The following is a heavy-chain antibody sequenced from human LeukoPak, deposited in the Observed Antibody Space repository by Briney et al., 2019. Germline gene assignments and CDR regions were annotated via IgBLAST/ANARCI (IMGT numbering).Heavy chain of an antibody. CDR1: GFTFSNYW. J-gene: IGHJ6*04. CDR2: INSDGSST. V-gene: IGHV3-74*01. CDR3: ARFDWEYITMTLDV. D-gene: IGHD3-22*01. Sequence: PGGSLRLSCAASGFTFSNYWMHWVRQAPGKGLVWVSRINSDGSSTSYADSVKGRFTISGDNAKNTLYLQMNSLRAEDTAVYYCARFDWEYITMTLDVWGKGTTVTVSS.